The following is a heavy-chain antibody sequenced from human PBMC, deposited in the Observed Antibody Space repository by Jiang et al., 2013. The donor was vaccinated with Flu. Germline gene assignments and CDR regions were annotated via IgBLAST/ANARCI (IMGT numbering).Heavy chain of an antibody. CDR3: AELQLWSLNNDY. CDR1: GFTFSTYA. J-gene: IGHJ4*01. Sequence: VQLVESGGGLVQPGGSLRLSCAASGFTFSTYAMSWVRQAPGKGLEWVSAISGSGGSTYYADSVKGRFTISRDNSKNTLYLQMNSLRAEDTAVYYCAELQLWSLNNDYVGPGTLVTVSS. CDR2: ISGSGGST. D-gene: IGHD5-18*01. V-gene: IGHV3-23*04.